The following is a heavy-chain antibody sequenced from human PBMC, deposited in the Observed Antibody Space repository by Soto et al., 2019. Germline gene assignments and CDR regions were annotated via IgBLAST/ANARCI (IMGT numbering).Heavy chain of an antibody. V-gene: IGHV3-30*18. Sequence: QVQLVESGGGVVQPGTSLRLSCAASGFTFNSYGMHWVRQAPGKGLEWVAGISYDGSNKHYADSVKGRLTISRDNSKNTLYLQMSSLRDEDTAVYYCAKDTYYYDSTGYYVFDDWGQGTLVTVSS. CDR3: AKDTYYYDSTGYYVFDD. CDR1: GFTFNSYG. J-gene: IGHJ4*02. D-gene: IGHD3-22*01. CDR2: ISYDGSNK.